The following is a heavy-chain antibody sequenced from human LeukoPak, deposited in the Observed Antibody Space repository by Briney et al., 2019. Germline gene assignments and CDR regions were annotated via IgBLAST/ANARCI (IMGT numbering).Heavy chain of an antibody. CDR1: GGSISSYY. V-gene: IGHV4-59*01. Sequence: SETLSLTCTVSGGSISSYYWSWIRQPPGKGLEWIGYIYYSGSTNFNPSLKSRVTISVDTSKNQFSLKLSSVTAADTAVYYCARVAWFRRYFDYWGQGTLVTVSS. J-gene: IGHJ4*02. CDR3: ARVAWFRRYFDY. CDR2: IYYSGST. D-gene: IGHD3-10*01.